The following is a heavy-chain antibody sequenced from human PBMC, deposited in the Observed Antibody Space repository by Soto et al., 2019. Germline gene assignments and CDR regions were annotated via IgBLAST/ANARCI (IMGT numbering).Heavy chain of an antibody. CDR3: ARIGYRSGGSCSNYYMDV. J-gene: IGHJ6*03. V-gene: IGHV4-30-4*01. CDR1: GGSINSGDYY. CDR2: IYYSGST. Sequence: SETLSLTCTVSGGSINSGDYYWSWIRQPPGKGLEWIGYIYYSGSTYYNPSLKSRVTISVDTSKNQFSLKLSSVTAADTAVYYCARIGYRSGGSCSNYYMDVWGKGTTVTVSS. D-gene: IGHD2-15*01.